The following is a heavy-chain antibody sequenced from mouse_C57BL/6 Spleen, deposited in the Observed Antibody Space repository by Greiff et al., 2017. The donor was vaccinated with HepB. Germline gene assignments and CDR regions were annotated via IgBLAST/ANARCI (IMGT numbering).Heavy chain of an antibody. V-gene: IGHV3-6*01. CDR3: ASWLRQPSFDY. Sequence: EVQLQESGPGLVKPSQSLSLTCSVTGYSITSGYYWNWIRQFPGNKLEWMGYISYDGSNNYNPSLKNRISITRDTSKNQFFLKLNSVTTEDTATYYCASWLRQPSFDYWGQGTTLTVSS. D-gene: IGHD2-2*01. J-gene: IGHJ2*01. CDR1: GYSITSGYY. CDR2: ISYDGSN.